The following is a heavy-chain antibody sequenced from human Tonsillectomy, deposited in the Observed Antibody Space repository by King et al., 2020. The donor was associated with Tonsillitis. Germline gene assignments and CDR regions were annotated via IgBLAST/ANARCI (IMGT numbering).Heavy chain of an antibody. CDR3: AIVVVIPHRCY. CDR2: IDPIDSYT. CDR1: GYSFTSYW. J-gene: IGHJ4*02. D-gene: IGHD3-22*01. V-gene: IGHV5-10-1*03. Sequence: VQLVESGAEVKKPGESLKISCKGSGYSFTSYWISWVRQMPGKGLEWRGRIDPIDSYTDYSPSFQGHVTIPAGRSISTASVQWSSLKASDTAMYYCAIVVVIPHRCYWGQGTLVTVSS.